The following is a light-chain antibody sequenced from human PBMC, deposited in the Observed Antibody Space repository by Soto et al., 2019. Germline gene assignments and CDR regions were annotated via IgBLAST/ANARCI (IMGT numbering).Light chain of an antibody. Sequence: DIQMTQSPSTLSASLGDRVTITCRASQSLSSWLAWYQQKPGKAPKLLIYDASSLESGVPSRFSGTRSGTEFTLTISSLQPDDFATYYCQKYNSYSWTFGQGTKVEIK. CDR2: DAS. J-gene: IGKJ1*01. V-gene: IGKV1-5*01. CDR3: QKYNSYSWT. CDR1: QSLSSW.